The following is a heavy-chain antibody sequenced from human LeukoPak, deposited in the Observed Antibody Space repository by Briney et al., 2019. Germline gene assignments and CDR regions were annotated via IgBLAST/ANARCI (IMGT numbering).Heavy chain of an antibody. J-gene: IGHJ4*02. Sequence: SETLSLTCTVSGGSISSYYWSWIRQPPGKGLEWIGYIYYSGSTNYYPSLKSRVTISVDTSKNQFSLKLSSVTAADTAVYYCARASRSTSYFDYWGQGTLVTVSS. V-gene: IGHV4-59*01. CDR2: IYYSGST. CDR3: ARASRSTSYFDY. CDR1: GGSISSYY.